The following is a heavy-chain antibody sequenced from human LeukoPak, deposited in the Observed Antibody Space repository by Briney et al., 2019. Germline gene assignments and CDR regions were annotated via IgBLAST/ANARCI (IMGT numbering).Heavy chain of an antibody. V-gene: IGHV3-48*02. CDR1: GCTFSSHA. Sequence: GGSPRLSCAASGCTFSSHAMSWVRQAPGKGLEWVSYISSSGSTIYYADSVKGRFTISRDNANNSLYLQMNSLRDEDTAVYYCARDYAYGVSHPYFDYWGQGTLVTVSS. D-gene: IGHD2-8*01. J-gene: IGHJ4*02. CDR3: ARDYAYGVSHPYFDY. CDR2: ISSSGSTI.